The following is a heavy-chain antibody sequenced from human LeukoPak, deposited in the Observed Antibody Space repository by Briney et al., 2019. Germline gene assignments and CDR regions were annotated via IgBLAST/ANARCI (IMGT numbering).Heavy chain of an antibody. J-gene: IGHJ4*02. V-gene: IGHV4-39*07. Sequence: SETLSLTCTVSGDSISSSSYYWGWIRQPPGKGLEWIGKIYYSGSTDYNPSLKSRVTISVDRSKNQFSLKLSSVTAADTAVYYCARGSYSVDYWGQGTLVTVSS. D-gene: IGHD1-26*01. CDR2: IYYSGST. CDR3: ARGSYSVDY. CDR1: GDSISSSSYY.